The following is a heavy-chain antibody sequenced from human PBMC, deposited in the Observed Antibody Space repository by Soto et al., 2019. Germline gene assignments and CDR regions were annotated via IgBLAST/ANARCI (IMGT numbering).Heavy chain of an antibody. CDR3: AIYGGSQY. CDR2: ISYDGSNK. Sequence: QVQLVESGGGVVQPGRSLRLSCAASGFTFSSYAMHWVRQAPGKGLERVAVISYDGSNKYYADSVKGRFTISRDNSKNTLYLQMNSLRAEDTAVYYCAIYGGSQYWGQGTLVTVSS. V-gene: IGHV3-30-3*01. D-gene: IGHD2-15*01. CDR1: GFTFSSYA. J-gene: IGHJ4*02.